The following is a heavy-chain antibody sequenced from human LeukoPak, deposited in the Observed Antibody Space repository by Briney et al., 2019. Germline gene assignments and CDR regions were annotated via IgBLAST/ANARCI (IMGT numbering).Heavy chain of an antibody. V-gene: IGHV4-59*08. CDR1: GGSTSNYY. J-gene: IGHJ4*02. CDR2: IYSSEHT. CDR3: ARHFSGAAAPLPFDY. Sequence: SETLSLTCTVSGGSTSNYYWSWIRQPPGKGLEWSGYIYSSEHTNYNPSLKNRDTISVETSKNQFSLNLTSVTPADTAVYYCARHFSGAAAPLPFDYWGQGTLVTVSS. D-gene: IGHD6-13*01.